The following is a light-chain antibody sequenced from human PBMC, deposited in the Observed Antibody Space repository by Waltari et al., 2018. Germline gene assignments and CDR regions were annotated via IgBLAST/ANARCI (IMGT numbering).Light chain of an antibody. CDR2: RNN. CDR3: AAWDDSLSGWV. CDR1: SSNIGSNT. Sequence: QSVLTQPPSASGTPGPRVTISCSGSSSNIGSNTVNWYQQVPGAAPKLLIYRNNQWPSGVPNRFSGSKSGTSASLAISGLQSEDEADYHCAAWDDSLSGWVFGGGTKLTVL. V-gene: IGLV1-44*01. J-gene: IGLJ3*02.